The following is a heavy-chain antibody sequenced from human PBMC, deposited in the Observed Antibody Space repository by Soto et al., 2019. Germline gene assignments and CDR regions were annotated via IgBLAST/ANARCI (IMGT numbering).Heavy chain of an antibody. CDR2: ISHSGIT. Sequence: QVQLQESGPGLVRPSGALSVTCAVSGDSISRSHWWRWVRQSPGKGLEWIGEISHSGITNYNPSLKRRVTISGDKSKNQLSLKLTSVTAADTAVYYCARVRYDRSGFDHWGQGTLVSVSS. CDR1: GDSISRSHW. D-gene: IGHD3-22*01. V-gene: IGHV4-4*02. J-gene: IGHJ4*02. CDR3: ARVRYDRSGFDH.